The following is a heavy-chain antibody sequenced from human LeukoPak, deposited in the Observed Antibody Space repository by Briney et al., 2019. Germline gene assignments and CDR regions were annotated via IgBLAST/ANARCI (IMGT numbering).Heavy chain of an antibody. CDR2: IHTSGST. D-gene: IGHD3-10*01. V-gene: IGHV4-61*02. J-gene: IGHJ4*02. CDR1: GGSISSGSYF. CDR3: ARHGVGRGGDFDY. Sequence: SETLSLTCTVSGGSISSGSYFWSWIRQPAGKGLEWIGRIHTSGSTNYNPSLKSRVTISVDTSKNQFSLKLSSVTAADTAVYYCARHGVGRGGDFDYWGQGTLVTVSS.